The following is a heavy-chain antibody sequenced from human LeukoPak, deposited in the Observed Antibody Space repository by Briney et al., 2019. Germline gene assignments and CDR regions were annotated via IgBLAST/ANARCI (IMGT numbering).Heavy chain of an antibody. J-gene: IGHJ6*02. V-gene: IGHV3-21*01. D-gene: IGHD3-10*01. Sequence: GGSLRLSCAASGFTFSSYSMNWVRQAPGKGLEWVSSISSSSSYIYYADSVKGRFTISRDNAKKSLYLQMNSLRTEDTAEYYCARDNTSAYYDSGSYTRNPRYYGMDVWGQGTTVTVSS. CDR2: ISSSSSYI. CDR3: ARDNTSAYYDSGSYTRNPRYYGMDV. CDR1: GFTFSSYS.